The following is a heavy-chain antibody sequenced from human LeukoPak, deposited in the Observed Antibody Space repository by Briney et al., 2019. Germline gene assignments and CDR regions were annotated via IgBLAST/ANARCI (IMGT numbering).Heavy chain of an antibody. V-gene: IGHV1-58*02. D-gene: IGHD4-17*01. CDR2: IIVGSGAT. CDR3: AAELYGVYTDCCTFHI. CDR1: GGTFSSYA. J-gene: IGHJ3*02. Sequence: GASVKVSRKASGGTFSSYAISWVRQAPGQGLEWIGWIIVGSGATNYAQSLQGRFTITRDMSTNTAYMELSSLGSEDSAVYYCAAELYGVYTDCCTFHIWGQGTMVTVSS.